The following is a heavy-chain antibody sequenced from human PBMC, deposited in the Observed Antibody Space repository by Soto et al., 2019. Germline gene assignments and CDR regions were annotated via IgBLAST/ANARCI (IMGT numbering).Heavy chain of an antibody. CDR1: GGSISSYY. CDR3: ARRGKYYDILTGSPYYYYYMDV. V-gene: IGHV4-59*08. CDR2: IYYSGST. D-gene: IGHD3-9*01. Sequence: PSETLSLTCTVSGGSISSYYWSWIRQPPGKGLEGIGYIYYSGSTNYNPSLKSRVTISVDTSKNQFSLKLSSVTAADTAVYYCARRGKYYDILTGSPYYYYYMDVWGKGTTVTVSS. J-gene: IGHJ6*03.